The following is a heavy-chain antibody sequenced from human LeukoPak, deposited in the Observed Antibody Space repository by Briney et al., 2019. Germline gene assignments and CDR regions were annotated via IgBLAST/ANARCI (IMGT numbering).Heavy chain of an antibody. J-gene: IGHJ5*02. CDR3: ARDCHQWLVRRGAWFDP. D-gene: IGHD6-19*01. V-gene: IGHV1-46*01. CDR2: INPSGGST. Sequence: GASVKVSCKASGYTFTSYYMHWVRQAPGQGLEWMGIINPSGGSTSYAQKFQGRVTMTRDTSTSTVYMELSSLRSEDTAVYYCARDCHQWLVRRGAWFDPWGQGTLVTVSS. CDR1: GYTFTSYY.